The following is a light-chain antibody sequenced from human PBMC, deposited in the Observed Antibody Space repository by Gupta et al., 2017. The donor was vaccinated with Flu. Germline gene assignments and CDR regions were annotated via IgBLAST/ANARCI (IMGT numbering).Light chain of an antibody. CDR1: SLRSYF. CDR2: GMN. CDR3: NSRDSSGDQWM. V-gene: IGLV3-19*01. J-gene: IGLJ3*02. Sequence: QGDSLRSYFASWYQQKAGQAPVLVIYGMNKRPSGIPDRFSGSTSGNTASLTITGAQAEDEADYYRNSRDSSGDQWMFGGGTKVTVL.